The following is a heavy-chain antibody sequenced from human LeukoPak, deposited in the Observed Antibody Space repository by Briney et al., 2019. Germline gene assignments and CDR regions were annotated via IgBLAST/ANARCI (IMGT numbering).Heavy chain of an antibody. D-gene: IGHD6-13*01. J-gene: IGHJ4*02. CDR3: ARDLGQQLVLVWDY. CDR2: ISGSGGST. V-gene: IGHV3-23*01. Sequence: PGGSLRLSCAASGFTFSCYAMSWVREAPGKGLEWVSAISGSGGSTYYADSVKGRFTISRDNAKTSLYLQMNSLRAEDTAVYYCARDLGQQLVLVWDYWGQGTLVTVSS. CDR1: GFTFSCYA.